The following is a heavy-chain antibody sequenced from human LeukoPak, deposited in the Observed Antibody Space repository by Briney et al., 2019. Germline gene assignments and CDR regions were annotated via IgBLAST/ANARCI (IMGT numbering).Heavy chain of an antibody. J-gene: IGHJ3*02. Sequence: PGGSLRLSCAASGFTFSSYAMNWVRQAPGKGLEWVSYISSSSKSIHYADSVKGRFPISRDNAKNSVYLQMNSLRDEDTAVYYCAREPVGMWDALDIWGHGTMVTVSP. CDR3: AREPVGMWDALDI. CDR1: GFTFSSYA. V-gene: IGHV3-48*02. D-gene: IGHD1-14*01. CDR2: ISSSSKSI.